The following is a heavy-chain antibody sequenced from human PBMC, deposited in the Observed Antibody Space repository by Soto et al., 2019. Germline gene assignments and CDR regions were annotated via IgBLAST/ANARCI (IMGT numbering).Heavy chain of an antibody. CDR1: GGSISSSSYY. CDR2: IYYSGST. Sequence: PSETLSLTCTVAGGSISSSSYYWGWIRQPPGKGLEWIGSIYYSGSTYYNPSLKSRVTISVDTSKNQFSLKLSSVTAADTAVYYCARGYCSGGSCYRYWGQGSPVTVSS. J-gene: IGHJ1*01. CDR3: ARGYCSGGSCYRY. V-gene: IGHV4-39*01. D-gene: IGHD2-15*01.